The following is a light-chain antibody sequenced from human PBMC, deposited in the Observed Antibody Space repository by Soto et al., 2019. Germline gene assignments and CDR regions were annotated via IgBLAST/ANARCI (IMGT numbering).Light chain of an antibody. CDR1: QSVTSN. Sequence: EIVMTQSPATLSVSPGERATLSCRASQSVTSNLAWYQQKPDQAPGLLIYDASTRATGIPARFSGSGSGTEFTLTISSLQSEDFAVYYCHQYDDGPYTFGQGTKVEI. J-gene: IGKJ2*01. V-gene: IGKV3-15*01. CDR2: DAS. CDR3: HQYDDGPYT.